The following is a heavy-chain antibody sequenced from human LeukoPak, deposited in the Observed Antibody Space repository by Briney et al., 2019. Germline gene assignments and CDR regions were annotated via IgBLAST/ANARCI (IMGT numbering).Heavy chain of an antibody. Sequence: PSETLSLTCSVSGGSISSDYWSWIRQPPGKGLEWIGYIYYTGTTNYNSSLKSRVTISVDRPKHLFSLKLSSVIAADTAVYYCARGPYYYLDVWGKGTTVTVSS. CDR3: ARGPYYYLDV. J-gene: IGHJ6*03. V-gene: IGHV4-59*01. CDR1: GGSISSDY. CDR2: IYYTGTT.